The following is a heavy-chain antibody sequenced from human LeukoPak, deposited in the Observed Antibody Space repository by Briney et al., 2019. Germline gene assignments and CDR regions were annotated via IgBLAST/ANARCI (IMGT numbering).Heavy chain of an antibody. CDR3: ASMPFTAMDHFDY. V-gene: IGHV4-39*01. CDR2: IYYSGST. CDR1: GGSISSSSYY. D-gene: IGHD5-18*01. J-gene: IGHJ4*02. Sequence: PSETLSLTCTVSGGSISSSSYYWGWIRQPPGKGLEWIGSIYYSGSTYYNPSLKSRVTISVDTCKNQFSLKLSSVTAADTAVYYCASMPFTAMDHFDYWGQGTLVTVSS.